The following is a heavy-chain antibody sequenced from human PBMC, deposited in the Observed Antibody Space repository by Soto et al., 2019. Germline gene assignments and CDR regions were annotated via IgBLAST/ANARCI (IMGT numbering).Heavy chain of an antibody. CDR2: INPSGGST. CDR1: GYTFTSYY. Sequence: ASVKVSCKASGYTFTSYYMHWVRQSPVQGLEWMGIINPSGGSTSYAQKFQGRVTMTRDTSTSTVYMELNSLKTEDTDVYYCTRGRIAAAGRDYYYYGMDVWGQGTTVTVSS. CDR3: TRGRIAAAGRDYYYYGMDV. V-gene: IGHV1-46*03. D-gene: IGHD6-13*01. J-gene: IGHJ6*02.